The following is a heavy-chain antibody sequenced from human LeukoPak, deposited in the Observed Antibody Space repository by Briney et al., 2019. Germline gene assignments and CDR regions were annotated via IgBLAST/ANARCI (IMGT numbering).Heavy chain of an antibody. CDR2: IYYSGST. V-gene: IGHV4-59*08. Sequence: PSETLSLTCSVSGGSSSNYYWSWIRQPPGRGLERIGYIYYSGSTNSNASLKSRVTIFVDPSKNQFSLRLSSVTAADTAVYYCARHRAYSSSSPFDIWGQGTMVTVSS. D-gene: IGHD6-6*01. J-gene: IGHJ3*02. CDR3: ARHRAYSSSSPFDI. CDR1: GGSSSNYY.